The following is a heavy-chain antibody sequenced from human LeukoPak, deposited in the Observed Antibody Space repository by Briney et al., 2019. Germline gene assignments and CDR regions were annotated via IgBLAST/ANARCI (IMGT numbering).Heavy chain of an antibody. Sequence: PSGTLSLTCTVSGGAISSYYWSWIRQPPGKGLEWIGYIYYSGSTNYNPSLKSRVTISVDTSKNQFSLRLSSVTAADTAVYYCAREGSGSWAWYFDYWGQGTLVTVS. V-gene: IGHV4-59*01. CDR1: GGAISSYY. J-gene: IGHJ4*02. CDR2: IYYSGST. D-gene: IGHD1-26*01. CDR3: AREGSGSWAWYFDY.